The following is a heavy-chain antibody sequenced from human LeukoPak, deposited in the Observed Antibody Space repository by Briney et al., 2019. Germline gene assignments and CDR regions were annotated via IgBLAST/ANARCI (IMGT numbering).Heavy chain of an antibody. D-gene: IGHD2-2*01. CDR3: ARAVLPAAMMSFDY. Sequence: ASVKVSCKASGYTFTGYYMHWVRQAPGQGLEWMGWINPNSGGTNYAQKFQGRVTMTRDTSISTAYMELSRLRSDDTAVYYCARAVLPAAMMSFDYWGQGTLVTVSS. CDR1: GYTFTGYY. V-gene: IGHV1-2*02. CDR2: INPNSGGT. J-gene: IGHJ4*02.